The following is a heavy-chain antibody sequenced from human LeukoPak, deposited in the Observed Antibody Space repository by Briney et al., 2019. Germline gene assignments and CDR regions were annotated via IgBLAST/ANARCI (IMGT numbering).Heavy chain of an antibody. J-gene: IGHJ6*02. Sequence: SETLSLTCAVSGGSISSGGYSWSWIRQPPGKGLEWIGYIYHSGSTNYNPSLKSRVTISVDTSKNQFSLKLSSVTAADTAVYYCARAPWYYYYGMDVWGQGTTVTVSS. CDR3: ARAPWYYYYGMDV. V-gene: IGHV4-30-2*01. CDR1: GGSISSGGYS. CDR2: IYHSGST.